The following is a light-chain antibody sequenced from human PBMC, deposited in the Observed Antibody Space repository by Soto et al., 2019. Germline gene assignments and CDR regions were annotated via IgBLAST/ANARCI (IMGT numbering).Light chain of an antibody. J-gene: IGKJ4*01. CDR3: QQYGSSPPQIT. CDR1: QSVSSSY. V-gene: IGKV3-20*01. CDR2: GAS. Sequence: EIVLTQSPGTLSLSPGERSTFSCRASQSVSSSYLTWYQQKPGQAPRLLIYGASSRATGIPDRFSGSGSGTDFTLTISRLELEDFAVYYCQQYGSSPPQITFGGGTKVEIK.